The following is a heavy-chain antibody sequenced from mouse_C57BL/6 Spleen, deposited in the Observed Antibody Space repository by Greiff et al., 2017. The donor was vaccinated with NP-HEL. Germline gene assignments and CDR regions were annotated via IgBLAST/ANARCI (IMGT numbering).Heavy chain of an antibody. D-gene: IGHD4-1*01. CDR3: ARGGTGTGGFDY. CDR2: IHHNSGST. J-gene: IGHJ2*01. Sequence: VQLQQPGAELVKPGASVKLSCKASGYTFTSYWMHWVKQRPGQGLEWIGMIHHNSGSTNYNEKFKSKATLTVDKSSSTAYMQLSSLTSEDSAVYYCARGGTGTGGFDYWGQGTTLTVSS. CDR1: GYTFTSYW. V-gene: IGHV1-64*01.